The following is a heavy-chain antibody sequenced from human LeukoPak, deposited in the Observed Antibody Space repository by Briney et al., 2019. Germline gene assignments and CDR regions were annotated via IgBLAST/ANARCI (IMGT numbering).Heavy chain of an antibody. V-gene: IGHV4-59*08. Sequence: SETLSLTCTVSGGSISSYYWSWIRQPPRKGLEWIGYIYYSGSTNYNPSLKSRVTISVDTSKNQFSLKLSSVTAADTAVYYCARQAYYYGMDVWGQGTTVTVSS. CDR3: ARQAYYYGMDV. CDR2: IYYSGST. J-gene: IGHJ6*02. CDR1: GGSISSYY.